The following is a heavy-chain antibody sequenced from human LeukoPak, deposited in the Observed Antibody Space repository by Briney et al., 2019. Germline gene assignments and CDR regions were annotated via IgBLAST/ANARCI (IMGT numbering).Heavy chain of an antibody. Sequence: ASVTVSCKASGYTFTSYGISWVRQAPGQGLEWMGWISAYNGNTNYAQKLQGRVTMTTDTSTSTAYMELRSLRSDDTAVYYCARDRLRLGYERTNWFDPWGQGTLVTVSS. J-gene: IGHJ5*02. CDR3: ARDRLRLGYERTNWFDP. CDR1: GYTFTSYG. V-gene: IGHV1-18*01. D-gene: IGHD2-15*01. CDR2: ISAYNGNT.